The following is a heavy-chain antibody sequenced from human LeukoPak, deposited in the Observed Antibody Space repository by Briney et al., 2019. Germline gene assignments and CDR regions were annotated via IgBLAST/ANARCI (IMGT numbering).Heavy chain of an antibody. D-gene: IGHD2-15*01. CDR3: VRPDDIGMLDY. CDR2: ISDDGSNK. V-gene: IGHV3-30*04. Sequence: PGGSLRLSCAVSGFTFRSYAMHWVRQAPGKGLEWVAVISDDGSNKSYADSVKGRFTISRDNSKNTLYLQMNSLRAEDTAVYYCVRPDDIGMLDYWGQGTLVTVSS. J-gene: IGHJ4*02. CDR1: GFTFRSYA.